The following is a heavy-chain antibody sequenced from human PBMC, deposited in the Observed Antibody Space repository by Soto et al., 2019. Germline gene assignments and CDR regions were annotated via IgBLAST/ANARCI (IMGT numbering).Heavy chain of an antibody. CDR2: ISPYSGHT. V-gene: IGHV1-18*01. Sequence: QVQLVQSGDELRKPGSSVKGSCKASGYIFVNYGLAWVRQAPGQGLEWMGWISPYSGHTHYASKVQGRLTMTTDTSTSTAYMDLGSLTSDDTAVYYCAMVDNYVTPTPQDVWVQGTTVTVSS. CDR3: AMVDNYVTPTPQDV. J-gene: IGHJ6*02. D-gene: IGHD3-16*01. CDR1: GYIFVNYG.